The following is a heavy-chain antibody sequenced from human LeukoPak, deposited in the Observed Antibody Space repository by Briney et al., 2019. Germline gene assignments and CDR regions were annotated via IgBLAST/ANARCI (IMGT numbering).Heavy chain of an antibody. Sequence: GGSLRLSCAASGFTFSNAWMNWVRQAPGKGLEWVGRIKSKTDGGTTDYAAPVKGRFTISRDDSKNTLYLQVNSLKTEDTAVYYCTTVIVVVPAATAAYDGYWGQGTLVTVSS. CDR1: GFTFSNAW. CDR2: IKSKTDGGTT. J-gene: IGHJ4*02. D-gene: IGHD2-2*01. V-gene: IGHV3-15*07. CDR3: TTVIVVVPAATAAYDGY.